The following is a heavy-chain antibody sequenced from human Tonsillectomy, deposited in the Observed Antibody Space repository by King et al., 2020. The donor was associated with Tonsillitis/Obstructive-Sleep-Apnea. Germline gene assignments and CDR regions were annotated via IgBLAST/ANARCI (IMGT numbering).Heavy chain of an antibody. CDR1: GGSISSSSYY. CDR2: IYYSGST. D-gene: IGHD3-9*01. J-gene: IGHJ4*02. V-gene: IGHV4-39*01. CDR3: ARSAQYYDILTGYYWPLDY. Sequence: QLQESGPGLVKPSETLSLTCTVSGGSISSSSYYWGWIRQPPGKGLEWIWSIYYSGSTYYNPSLKSRVTISVDTSKNQFSLKLSSVTAADTAVYYCARSAQYYDILTGYYWPLDYRGQGTLVTVSS.